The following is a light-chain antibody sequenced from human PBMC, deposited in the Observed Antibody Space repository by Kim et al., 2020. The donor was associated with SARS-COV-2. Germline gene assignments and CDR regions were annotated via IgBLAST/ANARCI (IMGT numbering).Light chain of an antibody. CDR2: GDI. CDR1: HYNIGAGYD. J-gene: IGLJ1*01. V-gene: IGLV1-40*01. Sequence: QSVLTQPPSVSGAPGQRVTVSCIGTHYNIGAGYDVHWYQQFPGMAPKLLIYGDINRPSGVPDRFSGSKTGSSASLVITGLQPEDEADYYCQSYDSSLSGFVFGSGTKVTVL. CDR3: QSYDSSLSGFV.